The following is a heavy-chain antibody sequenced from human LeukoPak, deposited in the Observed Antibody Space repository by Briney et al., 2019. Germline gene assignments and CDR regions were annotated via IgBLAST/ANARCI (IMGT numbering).Heavy chain of an antibody. V-gene: IGHV4-34*01. J-gene: IGHJ6*03. CDR1: GGSFSGYY. CDR3: AREEGYYDISTGRTPGDMDV. Sequence: SETLSLTYAVYGGSFSGYYWSWIRQPPGKGLEWIGEINHSGSTNYNPSLKSRVTISVDTSKNQFSLKLSSVTAADTAVYYCAREEGYYDISTGRTPGDMDVWGKGTTVTVSS. D-gene: IGHD3-9*01. CDR2: INHSGST.